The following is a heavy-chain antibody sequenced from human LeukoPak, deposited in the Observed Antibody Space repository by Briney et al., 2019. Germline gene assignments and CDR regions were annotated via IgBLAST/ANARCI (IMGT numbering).Heavy chain of an antibody. J-gene: IGHJ4*02. Sequence: GGSLRLSCAASGFTFSSYAMSWVRQAPGKGLEWVSAISGSGGSTYYADSVKGRFTISRDNSKNTLYLQMNSLRAEDTAVYYCARLYLPATRFDYWDQGTLVTVSS. CDR1: GFTFSSYA. V-gene: IGHV3-23*01. D-gene: IGHD5-24*01. CDR2: ISGSGGST. CDR3: ARLYLPATRFDY.